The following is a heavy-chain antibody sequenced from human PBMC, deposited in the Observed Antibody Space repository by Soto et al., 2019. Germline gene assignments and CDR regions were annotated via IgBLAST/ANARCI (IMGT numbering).Heavy chain of an antibody. Sequence: SETLSLTCAVYGGSFSGYYWSWIRQPPGKGLEWIGEINHSGSTNYNPSLKSRVTISVDTSKNQFSLKLSSVTAADTAVYYCARGYSYGLYWGQGTLVTVSS. CDR2: INHSGST. CDR3: ARGYSYGLY. CDR1: GGSFSGYY. J-gene: IGHJ4*02. D-gene: IGHD5-18*01. V-gene: IGHV4-34*01.